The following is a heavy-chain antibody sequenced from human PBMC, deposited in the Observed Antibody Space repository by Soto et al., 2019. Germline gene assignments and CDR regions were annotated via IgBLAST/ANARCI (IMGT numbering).Heavy chain of an antibody. CDR1: DDSFRGAEYY. CDR2: TYYNGDT. Sequence: SETLSLACTVSDDSFRGAEYYWSWIRQPLGKGPEWIGYTYYNGDTKYNPALRSRVTMSEDTSKNQFSLRLSSVTAADTAVYFCARGPAYIDGWRTFDLWGRGILVTVS. J-gene: IGHJ4*02. D-gene: IGHD6-19*01. V-gene: IGHV4-61*08. CDR3: ARGPAYIDGWRTFDL.